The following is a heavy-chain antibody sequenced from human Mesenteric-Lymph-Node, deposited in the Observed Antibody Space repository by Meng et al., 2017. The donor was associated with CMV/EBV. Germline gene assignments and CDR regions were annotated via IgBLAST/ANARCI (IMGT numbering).Heavy chain of an antibody. CDR3: ARQRLNMITFGGEIDY. V-gene: IGHV4-31*02. CDR1: SIRSGGYY. Sequence: SIRSGGYYWSWIRHHPGQGLEWIGYIYYSGSTYYDPSLKSRVTISVDTSKNQFSLKLSSVTAADTAVYYCARQRLNMITFGGEIDYWGQGTLVTVSS. J-gene: IGHJ4*02. CDR2: IYYSGST. D-gene: IGHD3-16*01.